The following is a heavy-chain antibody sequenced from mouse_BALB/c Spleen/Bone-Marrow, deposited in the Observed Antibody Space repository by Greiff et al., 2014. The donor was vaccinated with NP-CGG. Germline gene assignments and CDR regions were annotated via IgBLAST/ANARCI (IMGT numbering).Heavy chain of an antibody. CDR3: TRNYVSHYFDY. J-gene: IGHJ2*01. V-gene: IGHV14-3*02. Sequence: VQLKESGAELVKPGASVKLSCAASGFNIKDTFIHWVKQRPEQGLEWIGSIDPANDNSKFDPKFQGKATLTADTSSNTAYLQLSSLTSEDTAVYFCTRNYVSHYFDYWGQGTTPTVSS. CDR1: GFNIKDTF. D-gene: IGHD1-1*01. CDR2: IDPANDNS.